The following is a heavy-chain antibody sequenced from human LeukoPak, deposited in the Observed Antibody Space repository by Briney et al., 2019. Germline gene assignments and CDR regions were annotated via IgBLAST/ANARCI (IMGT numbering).Heavy chain of an antibody. CDR2: IDWDDGK. J-gene: IGHJ4*02. D-gene: IGHD3-22*01. CDR1: GFSLSTSGMC. CDR3: ARHYYDSSGYSFDY. Sequence: SGPALVKPTQTLTLTCTFSGFSLSTSGMCVSWIRQPPGKALEWLARIDWDDGKYYSTSPKTRLTISKDTSKNQVVLTMTNMDPVDTATYYCARHYYDSSGYSFDYWGQGTLVTVSS. V-gene: IGHV2-70*11.